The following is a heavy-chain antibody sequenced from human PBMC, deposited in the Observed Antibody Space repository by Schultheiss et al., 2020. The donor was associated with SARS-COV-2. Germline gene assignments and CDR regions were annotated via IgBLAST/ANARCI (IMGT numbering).Heavy chain of an antibody. CDR1: GFTFSSYW. J-gene: IGHJ4*02. D-gene: IGHD1-26*01. V-gene: IGHV3-74*01. CDR2: INEDGSTT. CDR3: ARDLSGSSDS. Sequence: GGSLRLSCSASGFTFSSYWMHWVRQAPGKGLVWVSRINEDGSTTNHADSVKGRFTISRDNAKNTLFLEMHSLSAEDTAVYYCARDLSGSSDSWGQGTLVTVSS.